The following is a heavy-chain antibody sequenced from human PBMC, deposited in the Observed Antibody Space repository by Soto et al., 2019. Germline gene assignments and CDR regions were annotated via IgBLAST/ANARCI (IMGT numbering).Heavy chain of an antibody. D-gene: IGHD2-21*02. V-gene: IGHV1-18*01. J-gene: IGHJ4*02. Sequence: QVQLVQSGAEVKKPGASVKVSCKASGYTFASYGVSWVRQAPGQGLEWMGWISAYNGDTNYAQKLQGRVTMTTDTATSTAYMDLRSLRSDDTAVYYCARVMDQQVTRPYFDAWGQGTLVTVSS. CDR1: GYTFASYG. CDR3: ARVMDQQVTRPYFDA. CDR2: ISAYNGDT.